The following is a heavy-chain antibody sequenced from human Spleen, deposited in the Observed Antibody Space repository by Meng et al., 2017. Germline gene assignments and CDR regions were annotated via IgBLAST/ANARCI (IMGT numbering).Heavy chain of an antibody. D-gene: IGHD6-6*01. CDR3: ARPSRYNWFDP. J-gene: IGHJ5*02. CDR2: INHSGST. CDR1: GGSFSGYY. V-gene: IGHV4-34*01. Sequence: QVQLRQWGAGLLKPSETLSLTCAVYGGSFSGYYWSWIRQPPGKGLEWIGEINHSGSTNYNPSLKSRVTISVDTSKNQFSLKLSSVTAADTAVYYCARPSRYNWFDPWGQGTLVTVSS.